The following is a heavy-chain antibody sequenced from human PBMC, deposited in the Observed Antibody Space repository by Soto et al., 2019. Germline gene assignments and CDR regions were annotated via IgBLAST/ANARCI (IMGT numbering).Heavy chain of an antibody. J-gene: IGHJ6*02. V-gene: IGHV1-69*01. CDR3: AMGQFHHVSNNYYALTV. CDR1: GGTFSSYA. Sequence: QVQLVQSGAEVKNPGSSVKVSCKASGGTFSSYAISWVRQAPGQGLGWMGGFIPMFNRPHSARRFQGRVTIPVDESTSTANMDLSSPISEHTAVYYFAMGQFHHVSNNYYALTVWGQGTTVTVSS. CDR2: FIPMFNRP.